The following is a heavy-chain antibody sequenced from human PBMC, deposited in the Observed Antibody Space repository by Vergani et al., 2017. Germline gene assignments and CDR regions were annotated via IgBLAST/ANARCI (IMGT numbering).Heavy chain of an antibody. CDR2: INPNRGGT. CDR3: ARDDRGESGSLFDC. CDR1: GYTFTGYY. D-gene: IGHD1-26*01. Sequence: QVQLVQSGAEVKKPGASVKVSCKASGYTFTGYYMHWVRQAPGQGLEWMGWINPNRGGTNYAQKFQGRVTMTRDTSISTAYMELSRLRSDDTAVYYCARDDRGESGSLFDCWGQGTLVTVSS. J-gene: IGHJ4*02. V-gene: IGHV1-2*02.